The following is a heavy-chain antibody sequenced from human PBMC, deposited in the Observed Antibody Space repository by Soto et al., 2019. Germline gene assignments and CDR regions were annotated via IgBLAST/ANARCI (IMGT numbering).Heavy chain of an antibody. V-gene: IGHV1-2*02. Sequence: ASVKVSCKASGYTFTGYYMHWVRQAPGQGLEWMGWINPNSGGTNYAQKFQGRVTMTRDTSISTAYMELSRLRSDDTAVYYCAIAADGTGTSYYYYGMDVWGQGTTGTVSS. CDR1: GYTFTGYY. J-gene: IGHJ6*02. CDR3: AIAADGTGTSYYYYGMDV. D-gene: IGHD6-13*01. CDR2: INPNSGGT.